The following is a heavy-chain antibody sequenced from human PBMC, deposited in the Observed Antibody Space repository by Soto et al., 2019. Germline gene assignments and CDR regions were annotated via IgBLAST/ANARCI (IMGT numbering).Heavy chain of an antibody. CDR2: ISGSAAST. Sequence: EVQLLGSGGGLVQPGGSLRLSCAASGFTFSGYAMSWVRQSPGKGLEWVSGISGSAASTNYADSVKGRFTISRDNSKSKLYLQMNSLRDEDTALYYCAKDVHYDILTGIEYFHHWAQGTLVTVSS. J-gene: IGHJ1*01. D-gene: IGHD3-9*01. CDR3: AKDVHYDILTGIEYFHH. V-gene: IGHV3-23*01. CDR1: GFTFSGYA.